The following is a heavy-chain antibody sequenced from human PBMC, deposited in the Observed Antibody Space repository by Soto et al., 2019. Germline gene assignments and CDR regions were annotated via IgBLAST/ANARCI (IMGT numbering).Heavy chain of an antibody. CDR3: ASSSDIVLVPAAT. D-gene: IGHD2-2*01. CDR2: IIPIFGTA. Sequence: SVKVSCKASGGTFSSYAISWVRQAPGQGLEWMGGIIPIFGTANYAQKFQGRVTITADESTSTAYMELSSLRSEDTAVYYCASSSDIVLVPAATWGQGTLVTVSS. CDR1: GGTFSSYA. J-gene: IGHJ5*02. V-gene: IGHV1-69*13.